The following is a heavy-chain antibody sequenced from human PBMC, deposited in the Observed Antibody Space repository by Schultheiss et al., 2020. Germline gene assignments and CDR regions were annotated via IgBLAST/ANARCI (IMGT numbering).Heavy chain of an antibody. J-gene: IGHJ4*02. Sequence: SGPTLVKPTQTLTLTCTFSGFSLSTSGVGVGWIRQPPGKGLEWIGYIYYSGGTKYNPSVKSRVTISLDTSKNQFSLKLTSVTAEDTAVYYCARGRGYGSPPDYWGQGTLVTVSS. D-gene: IGHD6-13*01. CDR2: IYYSGGT. CDR3: ARGRGYGSPPDY. CDR1: GFSLSTSGVG. V-gene: IGHV4-61*08.